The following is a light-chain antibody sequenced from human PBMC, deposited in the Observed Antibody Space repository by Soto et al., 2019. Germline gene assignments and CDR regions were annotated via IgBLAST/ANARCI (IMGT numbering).Light chain of an antibody. CDR3: QKYNSAPWT. Sequence: DIQMTQSPSSLSASVGDRVTITCRASQGISNSLAWYQQRPGRVPKLLIYAASTLQSGVPSRFSGSGSGTDFTLTISSLQPEDVATYYGQKYNSAPWTFGQGTKVEI. J-gene: IGKJ1*01. V-gene: IGKV1-27*01. CDR2: AAS. CDR1: QGISNS.